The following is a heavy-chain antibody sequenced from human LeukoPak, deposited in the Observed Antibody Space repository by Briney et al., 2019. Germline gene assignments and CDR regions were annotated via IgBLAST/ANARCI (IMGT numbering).Heavy chain of an antibody. Sequence: PSETLSLTCTVSGDSISSSSYDWGWIRQPPGKGLEWVGSIYYSVTTYYNPSLKSRVTISVDTSKNQFSLKLSSVTAADTAVYYCARSSYYYAADAFDIWGQGTMVTVPS. CDR1: GDSISSSSYD. CDR3: ARSSYYYAADAFDI. CDR2: IYYSVTT. D-gene: IGHD3-10*01. J-gene: IGHJ3*02. V-gene: IGHV4-39*07.